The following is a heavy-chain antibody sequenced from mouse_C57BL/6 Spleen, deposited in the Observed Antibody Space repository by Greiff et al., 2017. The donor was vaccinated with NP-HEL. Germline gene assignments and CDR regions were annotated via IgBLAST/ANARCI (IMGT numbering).Heavy chain of an antibody. D-gene: IGHD1-1*01. CDR1: GFTFSDYG. Sequence: EVKLMESGGGLVKPGGSLKLSCAASGFTFSDYGMHWVRQAPEKGLEWVAYISSGSSTIYYADTVKGRFTISRDNAKSTLFLQMTSLRSEDTAMYYCAREIITTVPSWYFDVWGTGTTVTVSS. V-gene: IGHV5-17*01. J-gene: IGHJ1*03. CDR3: AREIITTVPSWYFDV. CDR2: ISSGSSTI.